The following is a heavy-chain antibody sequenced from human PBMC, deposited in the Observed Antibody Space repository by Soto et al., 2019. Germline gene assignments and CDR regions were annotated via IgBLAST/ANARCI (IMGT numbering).Heavy chain of an antibody. Sequence: SETLSLTCTVSGGSISSGGYYWSWIRQHPGKGLEWIGYIYYSGSTYYNPSLKSRVTISVDTSKNQFSLKLSSVTAADTAVYYCARDTGAVAGTNRFDYWGQGTLVTVSS. CDR3: ARDTGAVAGTNRFDY. CDR1: GGSISSGGYY. CDR2: IYYSGST. J-gene: IGHJ4*02. V-gene: IGHV4-31*03. D-gene: IGHD6-19*01.